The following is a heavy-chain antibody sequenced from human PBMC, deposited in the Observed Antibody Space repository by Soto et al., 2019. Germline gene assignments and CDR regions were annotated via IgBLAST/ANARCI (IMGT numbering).Heavy chain of an antibody. CDR1: GGSIGGYY. J-gene: IGHJ6*03. Sequence: PSETLSLTCTVSGGSIGGYYWSWIRQPPGKGLEWIGHIYSSGSPNYNPSLKGRAAISVDTSENQTSLRLSSVTAADTAVYYCARVVIVPAARGHYNYFYMDVWGKGTTVTV. CDR2: IYSSGSP. CDR3: ARVVIVPAARGHYNYFYMDV. D-gene: IGHD2-2*01. V-gene: IGHV4-59*08.